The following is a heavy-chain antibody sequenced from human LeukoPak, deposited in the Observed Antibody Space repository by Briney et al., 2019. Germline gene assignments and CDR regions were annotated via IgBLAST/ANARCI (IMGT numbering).Heavy chain of an antibody. D-gene: IGHD3-9*01. CDR1: GYTFTGYY. Sequence: ASVKVSCKASGYTFTGYYMHWVRQAPGQGLEWMGWINPNSGGTNCAQKFQDRVTMTRDTSISTAYMELSRLRSDDTAVYYCARVAAGRYFDWLLGYYFDYWGQGTLVTVSS. CDR3: ARVAAGRYFDWLLGYYFDY. J-gene: IGHJ4*02. V-gene: IGHV1-2*02. CDR2: INPNSGGT.